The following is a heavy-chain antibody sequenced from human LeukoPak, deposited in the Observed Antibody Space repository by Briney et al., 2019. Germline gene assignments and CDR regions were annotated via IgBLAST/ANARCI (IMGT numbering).Heavy chain of an antibody. V-gene: IGHV1-46*01. D-gene: IGHD2-2*02. CDR2: INPSGGST. CDR3: ARGHCSSTSCYTVGILADV. CDR1: GYTFTSYY. J-gene: IGHJ6*02. Sequence: GASVKVSCKASGYTFTSYYMHWVRQAPGQGLEWMGIINPSGGSTSYAQKFQGRVTMTRDTSTSTVYMELSSLRSEGTAVYYCARGHCSSTSCYTVGILADVWGQGTTVTVSS.